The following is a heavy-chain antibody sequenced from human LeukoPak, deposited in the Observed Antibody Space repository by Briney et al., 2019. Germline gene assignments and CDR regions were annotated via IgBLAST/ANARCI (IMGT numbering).Heavy chain of an antibody. D-gene: IGHD3-22*01. CDR2: IYYSGST. CDR1: GGSVSSGSYY. Sequence: SETLSLTCTVSGGSVSSGSYYWSWIRQPPGKGLEWIGYIYYSGSTYYNPSLKSRVTISVDTSKNQFSLKLSSVTAADTAVYYCARGPYYYDSSGYSSLDYWGQGTLVTVSS. V-gene: IGHV4-30-4*08. J-gene: IGHJ4*02. CDR3: ARGPYYYDSSGYSSLDY.